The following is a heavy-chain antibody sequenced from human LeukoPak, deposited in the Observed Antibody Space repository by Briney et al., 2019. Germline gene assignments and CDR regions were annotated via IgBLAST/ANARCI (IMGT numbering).Heavy chain of an antibody. CDR3: ARGWQWLLD. D-gene: IGHD6-19*01. J-gene: IGHJ4*02. CDR2: ISSSSSYI. Sequence: PGGSLRLSCAASGLTFSSYSMNWVRQAPGKGLEWVSSISSSSSYIYYADSVKGRFTISRDNTKNSLYLQMNSLRAEDTAVYYCARGWQWLLDWGQGTLVTVSS. CDR1: GLTFSSYS. V-gene: IGHV3-21*01.